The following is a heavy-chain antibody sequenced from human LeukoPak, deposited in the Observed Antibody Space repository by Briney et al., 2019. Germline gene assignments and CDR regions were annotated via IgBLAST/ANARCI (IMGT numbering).Heavy chain of an antibody. CDR1: GFTFRNYW. V-gene: IGHV3-7*01. J-gene: IGHJ4*02. CDR3: ARDCETYCAFDAPDY. Sequence: GGSLRLSCAASGFTFRNYWMSWVRQAPGKGQEWVANIKPDGSDNYYVDSVKGRFTIFRDNAKNSLYLQMDSLRAGDTAVYYCARDCETYCAFDAPDYWGQGTLVTVSS. D-gene: IGHD4/OR15-4a*01. CDR2: IKPDGSDN.